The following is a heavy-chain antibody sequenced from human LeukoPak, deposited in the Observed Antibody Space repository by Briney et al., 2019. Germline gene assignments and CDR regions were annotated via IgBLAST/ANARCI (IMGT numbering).Heavy chain of an antibody. D-gene: IGHD3-22*01. Sequence: GGSLRLSCAASGFTFRNAWMSWVRQAPGKGLEWVGRIKSKTDGGTTDYAAPVKGRFTISRDDSKNTLYLQMNSLRAEDTAVYYCARKHYYDSSGSDTFDYWGQGTLVTVSS. CDR2: IKSKTDGGTT. CDR3: ARKHYYDSSGSDTFDY. V-gene: IGHV3-15*01. CDR1: GFTFRNAW. J-gene: IGHJ4*02.